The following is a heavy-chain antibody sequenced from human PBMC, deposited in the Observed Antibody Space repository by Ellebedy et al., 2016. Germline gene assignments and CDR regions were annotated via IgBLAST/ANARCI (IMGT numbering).Heavy chain of an antibody. Sequence: GGSLRLXXAASGFTFSSYAMSWVRQALAKGLEWVSGITSGDIIHYADSVKGRFTISRDQSKNTLYLQMNSLRAEDTALYYCAKGGLNADMVFDSWGRGTLVTVTS. CDR3: AKGGLNADMVFDS. V-gene: IGHV3-23*01. CDR2: ITSGDII. D-gene: IGHD5-18*01. J-gene: IGHJ5*01. CDR1: GFTFSSYA.